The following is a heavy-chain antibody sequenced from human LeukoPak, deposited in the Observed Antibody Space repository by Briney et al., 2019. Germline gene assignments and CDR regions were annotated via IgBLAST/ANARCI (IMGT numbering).Heavy chain of an antibody. D-gene: IGHD6-13*01. J-gene: IGHJ4*02. CDR3: AKDRRGPAAGTWYFES. Sequence: GGSLRLSCAASGFNFANHAMSWVRQTAGKGLEWVSAISGGGDITYYADSVKGRFTISRDNSKNTLYLQMNSLRAEDTAIYYCAKDRRGPAAGTWYFESWGQGNLVTVSS. CDR2: ISGGGDIT. V-gene: IGHV3-23*01. CDR1: GFNFANHA.